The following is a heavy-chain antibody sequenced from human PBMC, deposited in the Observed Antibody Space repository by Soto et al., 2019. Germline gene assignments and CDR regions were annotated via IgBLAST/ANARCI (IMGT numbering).Heavy chain of an antibody. CDR2: IDPSDSYT. J-gene: IGHJ4*02. Sequence: GESLKISCKGSGYSFTSYWISWVRQMPGKGLEWMGRIDPSDSYTNYSPSFQGHVTISADKSISTAYLQWSSLKASDTAMYYCARHGRYFDWLFPYFDYWGQGTLVTVSS. V-gene: IGHV5-10-1*01. CDR3: ARHGRYFDWLFPYFDY. D-gene: IGHD3-9*01. CDR1: GYSFTSYW.